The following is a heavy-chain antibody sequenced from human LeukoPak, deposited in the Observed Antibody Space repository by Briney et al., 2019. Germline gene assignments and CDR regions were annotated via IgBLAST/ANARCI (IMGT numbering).Heavy chain of an antibody. D-gene: IGHD3-10*01. V-gene: IGHV4-59*01. CDR3: ARGRDYYYYYMDV. CDR1: RGSISSFY. CDR2: IYYSGSS. Sequence: SETLSLTCTISRGSISSFYWSWIRQPPGKGLEWIGYIYYSGSSNYNPSLKSRVTISVDTSKNQFSLKLSSVTAADTAVYYCARGRDYYYYYMDVWGKGTTVTVSS. J-gene: IGHJ6*03.